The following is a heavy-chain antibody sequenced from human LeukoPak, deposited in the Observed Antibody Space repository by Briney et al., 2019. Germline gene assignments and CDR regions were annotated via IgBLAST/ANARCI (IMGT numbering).Heavy chain of an antibody. J-gene: IGHJ4*02. CDR2: IYYSGIT. Sequence: PSETLSLTCTVSGGSISSSDYYWGWIRQPPGKGLEWIGSIYYSGITYNNPSLKSRVTISIDTSKNQFSLKLSSVTAADTAVYYCARVRREMATISFDYWGQGTLVTVSS. CDR1: GGSISSSDYY. CDR3: ARVRREMATISFDY. V-gene: IGHV4-39*07. D-gene: IGHD5-24*01.